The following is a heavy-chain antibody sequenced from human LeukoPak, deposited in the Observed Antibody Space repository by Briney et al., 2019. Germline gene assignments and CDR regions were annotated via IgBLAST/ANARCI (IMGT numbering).Heavy chain of an antibody. CDR2: IYYSGST. D-gene: IGHD5-18*01. V-gene: IGHV4-59*01. CDR1: GGSISSYY. CDR3: ARWIRVDTAMRGSFDI. J-gene: IGHJ3*02. Sequence: RPSETLSLTCTVSGGSISSYYWSWIRQPPGKGLEWIGYIYYSGSTNYNPSLKSRVTISVDTSKNQFSLKLSSVTAADTAVYYCARWIRVDTAMRGSFDIWGQGTMVTVSS.